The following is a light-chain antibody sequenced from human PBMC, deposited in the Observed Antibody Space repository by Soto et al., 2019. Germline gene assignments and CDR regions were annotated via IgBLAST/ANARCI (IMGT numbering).Light chain of an antibody. CDR2: YDD. V-gene: IGLV1-36*01. J-gene: IGLJ2*01. Sequence: QSVLTQPPSVSDAPRQRVTISCSGSSSNIGNNAENWYQQLPGKAPKLLIYYDDLLPSGVSDRFSGSKSGTSASLAISGLQSEDEADYYCAAWDDSLNGLVFGGGTKLTVL. CDR3: AAWDDSLNGLV. CDR1: SSNIGNNA.